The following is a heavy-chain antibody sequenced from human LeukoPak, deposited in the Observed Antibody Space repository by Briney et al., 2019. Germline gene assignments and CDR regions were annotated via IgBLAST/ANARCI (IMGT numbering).Heavy chain of an antibody. CDR2: INPNSGDT. CDR3: ARDRGDYYDSSGYYCDY. CDR1: GYTFTGYY. D-gene: IGHD3-22*01. J-gene: IGHJ4*02. Sequence: ASVKVSCKASGYTFTGYYIHWVRQAPGQGLEWMGWINPNSGDTNYAQTFQGRVTMTRDTSISTAYMELSRVRSDDTAVYYCARDRGDYYDSSGYYCDYWGQGTLVTVSS. V-gene: IGHV1-2*02.